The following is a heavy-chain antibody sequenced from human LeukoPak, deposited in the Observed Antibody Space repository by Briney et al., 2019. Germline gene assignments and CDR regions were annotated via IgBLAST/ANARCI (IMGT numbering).Heavy chain of an antibody. D-gene: IGHD4-11*01. CDR1: GGSLSNYY. J-gene: IGHJ4*02. V-gene: IGHV4-4*07. CDR2: IYISGTT. CDR3: ARGVTTSRFLDY. Sequence: PSETLSLTCSVSGGSLSNYYWSWIRQPAGKGLGWIGRIYISGTTNYNPSLKSRVTMSVDTSKNQLSLKLSSVTAADTAVYYCARGVTTSRFLDYWGQGALVTVSS.